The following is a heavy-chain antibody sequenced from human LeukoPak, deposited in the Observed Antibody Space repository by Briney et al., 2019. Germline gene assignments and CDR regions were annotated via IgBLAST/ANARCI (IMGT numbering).Heavy chain of an antibody. CDR3: TRGPQPRDDILTGYYKGAFDI. Sequence: PGGSLRLSCTASGVTFGDYAMSWFRQAPGKGLERLVFIRSKAYAGTTEYAASVKGRFAISRDDSKGIAYMQMNSLKTEDTAVYYCTRGPQPRDDILTGYYKGAFDIWGQGTMVTVSS. V-gene: IGHV3-49*03. D-gene: IGHD3-9*01. CDR2: IRSKAYAGTT. CDR1: GVTFGDYA. J-gene: IGHJ3*02.